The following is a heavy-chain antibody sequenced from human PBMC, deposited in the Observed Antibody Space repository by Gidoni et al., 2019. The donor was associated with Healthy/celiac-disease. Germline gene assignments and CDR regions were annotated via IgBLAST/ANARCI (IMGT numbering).Heavy chain of an antibody. Sequence: EVQLVESGGGLVKPGGSLRLSCAASGFTFSSYSMNWVRQAPGKGLEWVSSISSSSSYIYYADSVKGRFTSSRDNAKNSLYLQMNSLRAEDTAVYYCARDNTVTTPFDYWGQGTLVTVSS. CDR1: GFTFSSYS. CDR2: ISSSSSYI. V-gene: IGHV3-21*01. D-gene: IGHD4-17*01. CDR3: ARDNTVTTPFDY. J-gene: IGHJ4*02.